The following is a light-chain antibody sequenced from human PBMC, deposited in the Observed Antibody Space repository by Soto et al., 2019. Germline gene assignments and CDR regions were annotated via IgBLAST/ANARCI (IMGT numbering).Light chain of an antibody. J-gene: IGKJ2*01. V-gene: IGKV1-39*01. CDR3: QQSYSTPPAT. CDR1: QSISKY. Sequence: DIQMTQSPSSLSASVGDRVTITCRASQSISKYLNWYQQKPGQAPNLLIYAASTLQSGVPSRFSGSGSGTDFTLTISMLQPEDFATYYCQQSYSTPPATFGQGTKLEIK. CDR2: AAS.